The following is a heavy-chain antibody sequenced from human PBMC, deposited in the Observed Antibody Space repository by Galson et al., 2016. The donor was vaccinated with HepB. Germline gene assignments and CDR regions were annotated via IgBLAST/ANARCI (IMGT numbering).Heavy chain of an antibody. D-gene: IGHD1-1*01. CDR2: INQVLHSTNT. V-gene: IGHV4-34*01. Sequence: SETLSLTCRVSGAPFSDNYWNWIRQPPGKGLEWIGQINQVLHSTNTQFSPSLKSRVTMSIDTSKNQFSLKLSSVTAADTAVYYCARVPLERRGPGYFHHWGQGTLVAVSS. J-gene: IGHJ4*02. CDR1: GAPFSDNY. CDR3: ARVPLERRGPGYFHH.